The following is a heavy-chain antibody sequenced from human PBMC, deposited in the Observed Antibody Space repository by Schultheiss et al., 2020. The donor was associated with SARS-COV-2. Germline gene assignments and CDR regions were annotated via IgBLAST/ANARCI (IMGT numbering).Heavy chain of an antibody. V-gene: IGHV4-31*11. J-gene: IGHJ4*02. CDR3: ARILGSSGYYDY. CDR2: IYHSGST. D-gene: IGHD3-22*01. Sequence: SETLSLTCAVSGGSISSGDYYWSWIRQPPGKGLEWIGYIYHSGSTYYNPSLKSRVTISVDTSKNQFSLKLSSVTAADTAVYYCARILGSSGYYDYWGQGTLVTVSS. CDR1: GGSISSGDYY.